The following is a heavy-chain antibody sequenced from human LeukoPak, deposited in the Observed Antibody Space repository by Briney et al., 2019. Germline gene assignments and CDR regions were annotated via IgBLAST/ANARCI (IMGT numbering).Heavy chain of an antibody. CDR2: IYTSGST. Sequence: PSQTLSLTCTVSGGSISSGSYYWSWIRQPAGKGLEWIGRIYTSGSTNYSPSLKSRVTISVDTSKNQFSLKLSSVTAADTAVYYCARSPGYSYGSKMDVWGKGTTVTVSS. CDR3: ARSPGYSYGSKMDV. V-gene: IGHV4-61*02. D-gene: IGHD5-18*01. CDR1: GGSISSGSYY. J-gene: IGHJ6*04.